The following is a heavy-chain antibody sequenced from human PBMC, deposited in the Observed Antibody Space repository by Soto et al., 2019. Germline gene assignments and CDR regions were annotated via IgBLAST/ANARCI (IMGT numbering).Heavy chain of an antibody. CDR1: GFTFSSYW. J-gene: IGHJ6*02. CDR2: VKTDGST. V-gene: IGHV3-74*01. D-gene: IGHD5-18*01. Sequence: EVQLVESGGGLVQPGGSLRLSCAASGFTFSSYWMHWVRQAPGKGLVWVSRVKTDGSTFYADSVRGRFTISRDNAKNTLYLQMNSLRDEDTAVYYCSRGIRNYYGTDVWGQGTMVSVSS. CDR3: SRGIRNYYGTDV.